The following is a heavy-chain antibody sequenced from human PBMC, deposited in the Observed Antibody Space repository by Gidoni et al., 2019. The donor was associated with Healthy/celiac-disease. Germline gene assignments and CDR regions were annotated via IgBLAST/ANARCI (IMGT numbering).Heavy chain of an antibody. CDR1: GYY. Sequence: GYYWSWIRQHPGKALEWIGYIYYSGSTYYNPSLKSRVTISVDTSKNQFSLKLSSVTAADTAVYYCASQGYSNYGGWFDPWGQGTLVTVSS. V-gene: IGHV4-31*02. D-gene: IGHD4-4*01. CDR2: IYYSGST. J-gene: IGHJ5*02. CDR3: ASQGYSNYGGWFDP.